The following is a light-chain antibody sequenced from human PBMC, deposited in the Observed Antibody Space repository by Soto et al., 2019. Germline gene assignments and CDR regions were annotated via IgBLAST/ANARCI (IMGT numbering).Light chain of an antibody. CDR1: RSVSSRY. CDR2: GAS. Sequence: EIVLTQSPGTLSLSPGERATLPCRASRSVSSRYLAWYQQKPGQAPRLLIYGASSRATGIPDRFSGSGSGTDFTLTITRLEPEDFAVYYCQQYGGSPWTFGQGTKVEIK. CDR3: QQYGGSPWT. J-gene: IGKJ1*01. V-gene: IGKV3-20*01.